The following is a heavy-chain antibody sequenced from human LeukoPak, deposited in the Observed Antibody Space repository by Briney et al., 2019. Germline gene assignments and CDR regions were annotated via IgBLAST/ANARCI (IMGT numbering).Heavy chain of an antibody. CDR1: GYSFTSYW. Sequence: GESLKISCKGSGYSFTSYWIGWVRQMPGKGLEWMGIIYPGDSDTRYSPSFQGQVTISADKPISTAYLQWSSLKASDTAVYYCARQSSSGYLSYDYWGQGTLVTVSS. J-gene: IGHJ4*02. V-gene: IGHV5-51*01. CDR2: IYPGDSDT. D-gene: IGHD3-22*01. CDR3: ARQSSSGYLSYDY.